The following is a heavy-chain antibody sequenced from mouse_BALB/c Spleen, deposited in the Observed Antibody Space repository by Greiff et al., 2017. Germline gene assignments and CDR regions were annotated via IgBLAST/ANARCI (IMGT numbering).Heavy chain of an antibody. CDR2: IDPYYGGT. V-gene: IGHV1-39*01. CDR1: GYSFTGYN. Sequence: EVKLMESGPELEKPGASVKISCKASGYSFTGYNMNWVKQSNGKSLEWIGNIDPYYGGTSYNQKFKGKATLTVDKSSSTAYMQLKSLTSDDSAVYYCARLNYGDPYFDYWGQGTTLTVSS. CDR3: ARLNYGDPYFDY. J-gene: IGHJ2*01. D-gene: IGHD1-1*01.